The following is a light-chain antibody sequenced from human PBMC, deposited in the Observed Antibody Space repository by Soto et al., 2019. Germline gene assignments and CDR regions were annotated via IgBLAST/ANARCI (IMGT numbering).Light chain of an antibody. CDR3: QQYNYWTQT. V-gene: IGKV3-15*01. J-gene: IGKJ1*01. Sequence: EIVVTQSPSTLSVSPGARATLSCRASPSVASDFAWYQQTPGQVPRLLTYEASTSATGSTARFSGSGSGTEFTLTISSLQSEDFVVYYCQQYNYWTQTFGHGTKVEI. CDR2: EAS. CDR1: PSVASD.